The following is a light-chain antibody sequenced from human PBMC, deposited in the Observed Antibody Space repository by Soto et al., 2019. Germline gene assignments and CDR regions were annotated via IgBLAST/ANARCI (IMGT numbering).Light chain of an antibody. V-gene: IGLV1-51*01. J-gene: IGLJ3*02. CDR2: DNY. Sequence: QSVLTQPPSVSAAPGQQVTISCSGSNSKIGSNAVAWYKQVPGSAPKLLIYDNYHRPSGIPDRFSGSKSGTSATLAITGLQTGDEADYYCGTWDGSMSGGGVFGGGTKLTVL. CDR3: GTWDGSMSGGGV. CDR1: NSKIGSNA.